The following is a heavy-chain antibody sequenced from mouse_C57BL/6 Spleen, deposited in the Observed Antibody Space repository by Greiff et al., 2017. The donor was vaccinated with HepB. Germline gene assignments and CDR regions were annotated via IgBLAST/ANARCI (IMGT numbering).Heavy chain of an antibody. CDR2: ISSGGDYI. V-gene: IGHV5-9-1*02. CDR3: TRDRGYGYGGFDY. Sequence: EVKLMESGEGLVKPGGSLKLSCAASGFTFSSYAMSWVRQTPEKRLEWVAYISSGGDYIYYADTVKGRFTISRDNARNTRYLQMSSLKSEDTAMYYCTRDRGYGYGGFDYWGQGTTLTVSS. CDR1: GFTFSSYA. D-gene: IGHD2-2*01. J-gene: IGHJ2*01.